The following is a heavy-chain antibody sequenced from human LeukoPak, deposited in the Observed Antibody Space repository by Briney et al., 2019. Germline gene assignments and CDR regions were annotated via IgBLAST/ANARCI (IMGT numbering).Heavy chain of an antibody. J-gene: IGHJ6*03. CDR2: IIPIFGTA. Sequence: ASVKVSCKASGGTFSSYAISWVRQAPGQGLEWMGGIIPIFGTANYAQKFQGGVTITADESTSTAYMELSSLRSEDTAVYYCARGIATTGWVRYYYYYMDVWGKGTTVTVSS. V-gene: IGHV1-69*13. D-gene: IGHD6-13*01. CDR3: ARGIATTGWVRYYYYYMDV. CDR1: GGTFSSYA.